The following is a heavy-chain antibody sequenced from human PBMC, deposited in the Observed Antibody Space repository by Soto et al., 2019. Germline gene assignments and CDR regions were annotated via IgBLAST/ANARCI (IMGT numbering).Heavy chain of an antibody. Sequence: GGSLRLSCVASGFAFNSYAMTWVRQAPGKGLGWVSTITNSGGSTYYADSVKGRFTISRDNSKNTLYMQMTTLTAEDTAIYYCTKEHDYGYYGWFDTWGQGTLVTVSS. CDR3: TKEHDYGYYGWFDT. V-gene: IGHV3-23*01. D-gene: IGHD4-17*01. J-gene: IGHJ5*02. CDR2: ITNSGGST. CDR1: GFAFNSYA.